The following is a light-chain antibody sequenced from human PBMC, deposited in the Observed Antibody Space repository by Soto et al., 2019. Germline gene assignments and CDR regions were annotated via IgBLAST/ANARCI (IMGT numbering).Light chain of an antibody. V-gene: IGKV3D-20*01. CDR2: DTS. CDR3: QQYGSSPRT. CDR1: QSVSSNS. J-gene: IGKJ1*01. Sequence: EIVLTQSPATLSLSPGERATLSCGASQSVSSNSLAWYQQKPGLAPRVLIYDTSSRATGIPDRFSGSGSGTDFTLTISSLEPEDFAVYYCQQYGSSPRTFGPGTKVDIK.